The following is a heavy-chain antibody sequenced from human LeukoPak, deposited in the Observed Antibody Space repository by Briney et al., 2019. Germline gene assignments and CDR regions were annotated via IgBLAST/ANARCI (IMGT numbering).Heavy chain of an antibody. CDR3: ARVREGIAINNWFDP. CDR2: ISGYNGNT. V-gene: IGHV1-18*01. Sequence: GASVKVSCKASGNTFTNNGISWVRQAPGQGLEWMGWISGYNGNTNYAQKFQGRVTMTTDTSTSTAYMELRSLRSDDTAVYYCARVREGIAINNWFDPWGQGTLVTVSS. D-gene: IGHD6-13*01. CDR1: GNTFTNNG. J-gene: IGHJ5*02.